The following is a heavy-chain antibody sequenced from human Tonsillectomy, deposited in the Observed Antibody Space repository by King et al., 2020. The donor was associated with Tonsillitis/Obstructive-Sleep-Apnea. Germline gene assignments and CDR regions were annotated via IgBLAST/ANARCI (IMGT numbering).Heavy chain of an antibody. CDR2: ISSGRTFI. D-gene: IGHD3-10*01. CDR1: GFTFSTYS. Sequence: DVQLVESGGGLVKPGGSLRLSCAASGFTFSTYSMNWVRQAPGKGLEWVSSISSGRTFIYYADSVKGRFIISRDNAKNSLYLQMNSLRAEDTAVYYCARDSYYXXGRGLDAEYFXHXGQGTLVTVSS. V-gene: IGHV3-21*01. J-gene: IGHJ1*01. CDR3: ARDSYYXXGRGLDAEYFXH.